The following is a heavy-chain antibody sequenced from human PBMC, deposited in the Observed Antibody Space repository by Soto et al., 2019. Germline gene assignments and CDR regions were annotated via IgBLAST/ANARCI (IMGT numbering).Heavy chain of an antibody. CDR1: GFTFSTHA. D-gene: IGHD6-25*01. CDR3: AREGTPYNSAAAFDV. V-gene: IGHV3-21*01. CDR2: ISSRSSYI. J-gene: IGHJ3*01. Sequence: EVQLAESGGGLVKPGGSLRVSCVASGFTFSTHAMNWVRQAPGKGLEWVSSISSRSSYIFYADSVKGRFTVSRDNAKNSLYLQMNSLRADDTALYYCAREGTPYNSAAAFDVWGQGTMVTVSS.